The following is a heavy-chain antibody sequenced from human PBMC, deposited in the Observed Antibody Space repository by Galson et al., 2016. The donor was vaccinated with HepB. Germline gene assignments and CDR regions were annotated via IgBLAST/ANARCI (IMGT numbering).Heavy chain of an antibody. D-gene: IGHD6-13*01. CDR2: IKSKSDGGTI. Sequence: SLRLSCAGSGLTFSKGWMNWVRQAPGKGLEWVGRIKSKSDGGTIDYAAPVKGRFTISRDDSKNMAYMQMNSLKTEDTGVYYCTTARGISWPPYWGQGTLVTVSS. J-gene: IGHJ4*02. CDR1: GLTFSKGW. CDR3: TTARGISWPPY. V-gene: IGHV3-15*07.